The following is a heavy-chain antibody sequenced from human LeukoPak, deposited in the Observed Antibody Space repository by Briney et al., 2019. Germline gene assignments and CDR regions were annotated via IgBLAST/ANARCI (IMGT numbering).Heavy chain of an antibody. V-gene: IGHV5-51*01. Sequence: GESLKISCKGSGYSFTNFYIGWVRQMPGKGLEWVGIISPADSDTRYSPSFQGQVTISVDKSSSTAYLQWTRLKVSDTAMYYCARLDLSGGQFDYWGQGTLVTVSS. D-gene: IGHD2-15*01. CDR1: GYSFTNFY. CDR2: ISPADSDT. J-gene: IGHJ4*02. CDR3: ARLDLSGGQFDY.